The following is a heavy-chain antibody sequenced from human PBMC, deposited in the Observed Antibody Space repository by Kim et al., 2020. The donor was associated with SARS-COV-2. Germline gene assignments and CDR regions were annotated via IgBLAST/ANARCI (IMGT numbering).Heavy chain of an antibody. V-gene: IGHV4-39*01. CDR2: IYYSGST. J-gene: IGHJ4*02. D-gene: IGHD4-17*01. Sequence: SETLSLTCTVSGGSISSTTYYWGWIRQPPGKGLEWIGSIYYSGSTYYNPSLKSRVTISVDRSKNQFSLKLSSVTAADTAVYYCARHSIGPGLTTVTVFDYWGQGTLVTVSS. CDR3: ARHSIGPGLTTVTVFDY. CDR1: GGSISSTTYY.